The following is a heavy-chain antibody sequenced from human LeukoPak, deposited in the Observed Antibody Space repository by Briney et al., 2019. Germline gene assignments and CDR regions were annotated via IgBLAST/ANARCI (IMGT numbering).Heavy chain of an antibody. CDR1: GGSINDYY. D-gene: IGHD3-10*01. CDR2: IYYRGTT. V-gene: IGHV4-59*03. J-gene: IGHJ4*02. Sequence: KSSETLSLTCAVSGGSINDYYWSWLQQPPGKGLKCIGFIYYRGTTNNNPSLKSRVTTSIDTSKKQFSLNLSSVTAADTAIYYCAGVFSGRRPFELWGQGILVTVSS. CDR3: AGVFSGRRPFEL.